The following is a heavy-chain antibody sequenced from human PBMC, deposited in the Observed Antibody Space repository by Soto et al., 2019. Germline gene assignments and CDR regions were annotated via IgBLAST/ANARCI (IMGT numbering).Heavy chain of an antibody. CDR3: ARGRPSPPRGYSYGYWFDP. V-gene: IGHV4-39*01. CDR1: GGSISSSSYY. D-gene: IGHD5-18*01. J-gene: IGHJ5*02. CDR2: IYYSGST. Sequence: PSETLSLTCTVSGGSISSSSYYWGWIRQPPGKGLEWIGSIYYSGSTYYNPSLKSRVTISVDTSKNQFSLKLSSVTAADTAVYYCARGRPSPPRGYSYGYWFDPWGQGTLVTVSS.